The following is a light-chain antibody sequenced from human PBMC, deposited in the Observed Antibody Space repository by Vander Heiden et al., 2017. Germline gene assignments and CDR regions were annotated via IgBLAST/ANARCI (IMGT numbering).Light chain of an antibody. Sequence: SYVLTQPLSVSVAPGHTATITCGGNNIASKSVHWYLQKTGQAPVLVVYDDSDRPPGIPDRFSGSNSGDTANLTISRVEAGDEADYYGQVWDSGSDQFVFGTGTKVTVV. CDR2: DDS. CDR3: QVWDSGSDQFV. J-gene: IGLJ1*01. CDR1: NIASKS. V-gene: IGLV3-21*02.